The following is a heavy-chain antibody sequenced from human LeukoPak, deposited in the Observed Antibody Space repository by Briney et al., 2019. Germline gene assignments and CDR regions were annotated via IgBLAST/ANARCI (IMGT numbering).Heavy chain of an antibody. D-gene: IGHD6-13*01. CDR3: ASVAAGPYLYYYGMDV. CDR1: GYTFTGYY. J-gene: IGHJ6*02. Sequence: ASVKVSCKASGYTFTGYYMHWVRQAPGQGLEWMEWIIPNSGGTNYAQKFQGRVTMTRDTSISTAYMELSRLRSDDTAVYYCASVAAGPYLYYYGMDVWGQGTTVTVSS. V-gene: IGHV1-2*02. CDR2: IIPNSGGT.